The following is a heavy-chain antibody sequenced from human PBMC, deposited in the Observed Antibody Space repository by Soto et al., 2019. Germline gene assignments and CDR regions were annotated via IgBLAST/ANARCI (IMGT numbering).Heavy chain of an antibody. J-gene: IGHJ4*02. CDR2: INHSGST. V-gene: IGHV4-34*01. CDR3: ARGHNCSGSSCYLDFDY. Sequence: QVQLQQWGAGLLKPSETLSLPCAVYGGSFSGYYWSWIRQPPGKGLEWIGEINHSGSTNYNPSLKSRVTISVDTSKNQFSLKLSSVTAADTAVYYCARGHNCSGSSCYLDFDYWGQGTLVTVSS. CDR1: GGSFSGYY. D-gene: IGHD2-15*01.